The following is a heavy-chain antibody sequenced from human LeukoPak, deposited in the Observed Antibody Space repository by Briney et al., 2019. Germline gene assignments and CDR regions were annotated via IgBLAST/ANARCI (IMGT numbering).Heavy chain of an antibody. CDR3: AREDNWNYDY. D-gene: IGHD1-7*01. J-gene: IGHJ4*01. CDR2: LNPNSGVT. CDR1: GYTFNRYY. V-gene: IGHV1-2*02. Sequence: AAVKVSCKASGYTFNRYYMHWVRQAPGHGLEWMGWLNPNSGVTKYVQKFQGRVTMTRDTSISTAYMELSSLRSDDTAVYYCAREDNWNYDYWGQGTLLPVPS.